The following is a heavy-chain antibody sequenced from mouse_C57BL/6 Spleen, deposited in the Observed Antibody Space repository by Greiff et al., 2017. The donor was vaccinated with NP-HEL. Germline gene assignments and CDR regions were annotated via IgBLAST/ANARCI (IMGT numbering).Heavy chain of an antibody. Sequence: QVQLQQPGAELVKPGASVKLSCKASGYTFTSYWMHWVKQRPGQGLEWIGMIHPNSGSTNYNEKFKSKATLTVDKSSSTAYMQLSSLTSEDSAVYYCARRDYYGSSSMDYWGQGTSVTVSS. CDR3: ARRDYYGSSSMDY. V-gene: IGHV1-64*01. J-gene: IGHJ4*01. D-gene: IGHD1-1*01. CDR2: IHPNSGST. CDR1: GYTFTSYW.